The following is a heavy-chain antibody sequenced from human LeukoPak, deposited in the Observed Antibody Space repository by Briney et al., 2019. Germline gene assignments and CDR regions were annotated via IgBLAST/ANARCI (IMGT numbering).Heavy chain of an antibody. V-gene: IGHV4-30-4*01. D-gene: IGHD6-19*01. CDR1: GGSISSGDYY. J-gene: IGHJ4*02. Sequence: SQTLSLTCTVSGGSISSGDYYWSWIRQPPGKGLEWIGYIYYSGSTYYNPFLKSRVTISVDTSKNQFSLKLSSVTAADTAVYYCARVDSSGWSVEGWGQGTLVTVSS. CDR3: ARVDSSGWSVEG. CDR2: IYYSGST.